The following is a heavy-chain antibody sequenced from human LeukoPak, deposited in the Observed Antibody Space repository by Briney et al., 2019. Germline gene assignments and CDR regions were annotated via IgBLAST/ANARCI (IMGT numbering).Heavy chain of an antibody. CDR1: GFTFSSYA. D-gene: IGHD6-19*01. CDR2: ISKSGDST. J-gene: IGHJ4*02. Sequence: GGSLRLSCAASGFTFSSYAIGWVRQAPGKGLEWVSAISKSGDSTYYADSVKGRFTISRDNSKNTIYLQMNSLRVEDTAVYYCAKLSGWTGWFFDYWGQGTVVTVSS. V-gene: IGHV3-23*01. CDR3: AKLSGWTGWFFDY.